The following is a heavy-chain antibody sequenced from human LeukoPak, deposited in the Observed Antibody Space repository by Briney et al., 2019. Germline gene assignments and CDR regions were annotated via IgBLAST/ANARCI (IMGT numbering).Heavy chain of an antibody. CDR1: GFTFSSYG. D-gene: IGHD6-19*01. J-gene: IGHJ5*02. CDR3: AKGQSGWSLYNWFDP. V-gene: IGHV3-30*18. Sequence: GGSLRLSCAASGFTFSSYGMHWVRQAPGKGLEWVAVISYDGSNKYYADSVKGRFTISRDNAKNSLYLQMNSLRAEDTALYYCAKGQSGWSLYNWFDPWGQGTLVTVSS. CDR2: ISYDGSNK.